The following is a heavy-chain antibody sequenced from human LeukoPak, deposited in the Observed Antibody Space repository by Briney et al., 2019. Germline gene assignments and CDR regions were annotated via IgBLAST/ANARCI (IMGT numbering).Heavy chain of an antibody. D-gene: IGHD5-24*01. CDR1: GYTFTGYY. CDR2: INPNSGGT. Sequence: GASVKVSCKASGYTFTGYYMHWVRQAPGQGLEWMGRINPNSGGTNYAQKFQGSVTMTRDTSISTAYMELSRLRSDDTAVYYCARDQVEMATITNFDYWGQGTLVTVSS. J-gene: IGHJ4*02. V-gene: IGHV1-2*06. CDR3: ARDQVEMATITNFDY.